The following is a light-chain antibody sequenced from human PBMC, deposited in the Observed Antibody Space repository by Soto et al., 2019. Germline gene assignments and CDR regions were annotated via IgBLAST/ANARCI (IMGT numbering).Light chain of an antibody. CDR1: QDIRNY. CDR3: QQYDNLPT. J-gene: IGKJ5*01. Sequence: IQMTQSPSSLSASVGDRVTITCQASQDIRNYLNCYQQKPGKAPKLLIYDASNLETGVPSRFSVIGSGTDFTFPIRSLRPEDIATDDCQQYDNLPTFGQCTRLEIK. V-gene: IGKV1-33*01. CDR2: DAS.